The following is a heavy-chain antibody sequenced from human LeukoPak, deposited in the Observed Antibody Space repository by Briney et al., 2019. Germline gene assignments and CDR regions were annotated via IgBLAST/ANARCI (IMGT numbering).Heavy chain of an antibody. CDR3: ASLGSGYDKLGPNWFDP. CDR1: GFTFSSYW. V-gene: IGHV3-7*01. D-gene: IGHD5-12*01. Sequence: PGGSLRLSCAASGFTFSSYWMSWVRQAPGKGLEWVANIKQDGSEKYYVDSVKGRFTISRDNAKNSLYLQMNSLRAEDTAVYYCASLGSGYDKLGPNWFDPWGQGTLVTVSS. J-gene: IGHJ5*02. CDR2: IKQDGSEK.